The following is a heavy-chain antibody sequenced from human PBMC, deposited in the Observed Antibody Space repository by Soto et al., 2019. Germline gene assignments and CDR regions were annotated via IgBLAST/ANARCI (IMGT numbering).Heavy chain of an antibody. V-gene: IGHV5-10-1*01. J-gene: IGHJ6*02. CDR3: ARGGVEYYYGMDV. CDR2: IDPSDSYT. Sequence: GESLTISCKGSGYSFTKYWIGWVRQKPGKGLEWMGRIDPSDSYTNYSPSFQGHVTISADKSINTAYLQWSSLKASDTAMYYCARGGVEYYYGMDVWGQGTTVTVSS. CDR1: GYSFTKYW. D-gene: IGHD1-1*01.